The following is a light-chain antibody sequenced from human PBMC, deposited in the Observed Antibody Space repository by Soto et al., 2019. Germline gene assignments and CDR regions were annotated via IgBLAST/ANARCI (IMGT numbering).Light chain of an antibody. V-gene: IGKV3-11*01. CDR2: DAS. CDR3: QHRSNWPQT. CDR1: QSVSSY. J-gene: IGKJ2*01. Sequence: EIVLTQSPATLSLSPGERATLSCRASQSVSSYLAWYQQKPGQAPRLLIYDASNRATGIPARFSGSGSGTDFTLTISSLEPEVFAVYYCQHRSNWPQTFGQGTKLEIK.